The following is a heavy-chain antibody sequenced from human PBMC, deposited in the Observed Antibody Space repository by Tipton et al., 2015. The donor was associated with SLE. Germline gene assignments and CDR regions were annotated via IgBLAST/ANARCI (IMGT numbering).Heavy chain of an antibody. CDR2: INPNSGGT. D-gene: IGHD3-9*01. Sequence: QLVQSGPEVKKPGASVKVSCKASGYTFTGYYMHWVRQAPGQGLEWMGRINPNSGGTNYAQKFQGRVTMTRDTSISTAYMELSRLRSDDTAVYYCAREYYEILSHGMDVWGQGTTVTVSS. CDR3: AREYYEILSHGMDV. CDR1: GYTFTGYY. V-gene: IGHV1-2*06. J-gene: IGHJ6*02.